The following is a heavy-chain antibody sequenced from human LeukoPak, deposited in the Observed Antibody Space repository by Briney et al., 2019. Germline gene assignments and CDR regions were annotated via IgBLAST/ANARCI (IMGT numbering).Heavy chain of an antibody. J-gene: IGHJ4*02. CDR2: ISGSGGST. V-gene: IGHV3-23*01. Sequence: GGSLRLSCAASGFTFSSYAMSWVRQAPGKGLEWVSAISGSGGSTYYADSVKGRFTISRVNSKSTLYLQMNSLRAEDTAVYFCAKDLRPAGGDYWGQGNLVTVSS. CDR3: AKDLRPAGGDY. D-gene: IGHD3-10*01. CDR1: GFTFSSYA.